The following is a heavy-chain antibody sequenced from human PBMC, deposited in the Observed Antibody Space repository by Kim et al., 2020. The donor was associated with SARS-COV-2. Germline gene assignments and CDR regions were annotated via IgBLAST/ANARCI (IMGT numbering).Heavy chain of an antibody. CDR1: GFTFSSYA. D-gene: IGHD1-26*01. J-gene: IGHJ4*02. CDR2: ISYDGSNK. CDR3: ARDRRGSYWGPFDY. V-gene: IGHV3-30*04. Sequence: GGSLRLSCAASGFTFSSYAMHWVRQAPGKGLEWVAVISYDGSNKYYADSVKGRFTISRDNSKNTLYLQMNSLRAEDTAVYYCARDRRGSYWGPFDYWGQG.